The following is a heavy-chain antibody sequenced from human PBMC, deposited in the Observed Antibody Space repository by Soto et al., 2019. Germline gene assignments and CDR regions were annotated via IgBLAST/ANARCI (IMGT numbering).Heavy chain of an antibody. CDR2: VYISGST. Sequence: QVQLQESGPGLVKPSETLSLTCTVSGGSIGTHYWNWIRQPAGKGLEWIGRVYISGSTDYNPSVKRRVSLSVDTSKNHFSLRLTSVTAADTAVYYCARDPRVTTVTGDGFDIWGQGIMVIVSS. CDR3: ARDPRVTTVTGDGFDI. V-gene: IGHV4-4*07. D-gene: IGHD4-17*01. CDR1: GGSIGTHY. J-gene: IGHJ3*02.